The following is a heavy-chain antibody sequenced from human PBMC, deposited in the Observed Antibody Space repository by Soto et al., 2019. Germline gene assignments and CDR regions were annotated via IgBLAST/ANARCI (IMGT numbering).Heavy chain of an antibody. CDR1: GFTFSSYG. D-gene: IGHD2-2*01. Sequence: PGGSLRLSCAASGFTFSSYGMHWVRQAPGKGLEWVAVIWYDGSNKYYADSVKGRFTISRDNSKNTLYLQMNSLRAEDTAVYYCARDALSSTSRYYFDYWGQGTLVTVSS. V-gene: IGHV3-33*01. CDR3: ARDALSSTSRYYFDY. CDR2: IWYDGSNK. J-gene: IGHJ4*02.